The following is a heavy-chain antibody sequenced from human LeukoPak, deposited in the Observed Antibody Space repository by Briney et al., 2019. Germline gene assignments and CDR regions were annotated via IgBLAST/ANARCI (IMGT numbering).Heavy chain of an antibody. J-gene: IGHJ3*02. CDR1: GGSISSYY. Sequence: PSETLSLTCTVSGGSISSYYWSWIRQPAGKGLEWIGRIYSRGSTNYNPSLQSRVTMSIDTSKNQISLKLNSVTAADTAVYYCARDTMAGTFRAFDSWGQGTMVTVSS. V-gene: IGHV4-4*07. CDR3: ARDTMAGTFRAFDS. D-gene: IGHD6-19*01. CDR2: IYSRGST.